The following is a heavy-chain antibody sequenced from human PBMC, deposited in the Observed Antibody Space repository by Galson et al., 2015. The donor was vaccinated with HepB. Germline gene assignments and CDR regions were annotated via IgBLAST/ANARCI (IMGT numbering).Heavy chain of an antibody. CDR2: ITSNSAI. D-gene: IGHD2-21*02. J-gene: IGHJ4*02. V-gene: IGHV3-48*02. Sequence: SLRLSCASSGFTFSSYTMNWVRQAPGKGLEWVSSITSNSAIYYADSVKGRFTISRDNAKNSLYLQMSSLRDEDTAVYYCTRGFGDWFGLNWGQGTLVTVSS. CDR3: TRGFGDWFGLN. CDR1: GFTFSSYT.